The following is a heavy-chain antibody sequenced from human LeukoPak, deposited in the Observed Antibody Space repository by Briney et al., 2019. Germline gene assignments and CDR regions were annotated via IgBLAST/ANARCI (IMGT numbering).Heavy chain of an antibody. CDR1: GGSISSSSYY. V-gene: IGHV4-39*07. CDR2: IYYSGST. CDR3: ARVTAIFGVVKVDY. Sequence: SETLSLTCTVSGGSISSSSYYWGWIRQPPGKGLEWIGSIYYSGSTYYNPSLKSRVTISVDTSKNQFSLKLSSVTAADTAVYYCARVTAIFGVVKVDYWGQGTLVTVSS. D-gene: IGHD3-3*01. J-gene: IGHJ4*02.